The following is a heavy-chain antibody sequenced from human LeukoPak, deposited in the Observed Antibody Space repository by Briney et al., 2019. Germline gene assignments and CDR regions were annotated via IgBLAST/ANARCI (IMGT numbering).Heavy chain of an antibody. CDR1: GGSFSGYY. Sequence: KPSETLSLTCAVYGGSFSGYYWSWIRQPPGKGLEWIGEINHSGNTNYNPSLKSRVTISVDTSKNQFSLKLSSVTAADTALYYCARVSKGVCSTTSCYRYYMDVWGKGTTVTVSS. CDR2: INHSGNT. CDR3: ARVSKGVCSTTSCYRYYMDV. D-gene: IGHD2-2*01. V-gene: IGHV4-34*01. J-gene: IGHJ6*03.